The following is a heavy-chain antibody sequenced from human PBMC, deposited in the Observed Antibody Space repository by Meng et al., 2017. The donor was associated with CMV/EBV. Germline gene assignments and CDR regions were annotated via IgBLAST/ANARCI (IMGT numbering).Heavy chain of an antibody. CDR1: GFTFDDYG. CDR2: INWNGGST. D-gene: IGHD3-3*01. CDR3: ASLHYDFWSGYKIDAFDI. J-gene: IGHJ3*02. V-gene: IGHV3-20*04. Sequence: GGSLRLSCAASGFTFDDYGMSWVRQAPGKGLEWVSGINWNGGSTGYADSVKGRFTISRDNAKNSLYLQMNSLRAEDTAVYYCASLHYDFWSGYKIDAFDIWGQGTMVTVSS.